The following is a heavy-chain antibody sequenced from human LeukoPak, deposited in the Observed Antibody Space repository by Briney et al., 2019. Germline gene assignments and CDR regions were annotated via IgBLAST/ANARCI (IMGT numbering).Heavy chain of an antibody. CDR1: GESFSGYY. Sequence: SETLSLTCAVYGESFSGYYWSWIRQPPGKGLEWIGEINHSGSTKFNPSLKSRVTISVDTSKNQFSLKLSSVTAADTAVYYCARGSHRLYDYVWGTYESKDYWGQGTLVTVSS. D-gene: IGHD3-16*01. V-gene: IGHV4-34*01. CDR3: ARGSHRLYDYVWGTYESKDY. CDR2: INHSGST. J-gene: IGHJ4*02.